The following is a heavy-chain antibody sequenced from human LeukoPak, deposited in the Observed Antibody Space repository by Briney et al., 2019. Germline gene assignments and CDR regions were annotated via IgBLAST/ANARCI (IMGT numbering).Heavy chain of an antibody. J-gene: IGHJ4*02. V-gene: IGHV4-34*01. CDR3: ARVDRRSRYCTHLNCIPS. Sequence: PSETLSLTCAVYGGSFSGFYWSWIRQPPGKGLEWIGEINDSGSTNYNPSLKSRVTLSLDTSRKQFSLKLRSVTAADTAVYYCARVDRRSRYCTHLNCIPSWGQGTLVTVSS. CDR2: INDSGST. D-gene: IGHD2-8*01. CDR1: GGSFSGFY.